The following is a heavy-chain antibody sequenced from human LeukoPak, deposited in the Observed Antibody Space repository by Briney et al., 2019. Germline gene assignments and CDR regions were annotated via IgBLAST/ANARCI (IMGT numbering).Heavy chain of an antibody. CDR1: GFTFNTYT. Sequence: GGSLRLSCAASGFTFNTYTFNWVRQAPGKGLEWVAFISSTSTSTYYADSVKGRFTISRDNAKNSLFLQMNSLRVEDTAIYYCARGYNHQIAAANDYWGQGALVTVSS. CDR3: ARGYNHQIAAANDY. CDR2: ISSTSTST. D-gene: IGHD6-13*01. V-gene: IGHV3-48*01. J-gene: IGHJ4*02.